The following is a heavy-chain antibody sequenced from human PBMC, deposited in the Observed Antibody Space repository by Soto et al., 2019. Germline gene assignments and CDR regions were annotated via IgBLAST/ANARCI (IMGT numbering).Heavy chain of an antibody. D-gene: IGHD2-2*01. V-gene: IGHV1-3*01. CDR1: GFTFSSYA. CDR3: ARGPGCSSTSCHPPRFDP. Sequence: QVQLVESGGGVVQPGRSLRLSCAASGFTFSSYAMHWVRQAPGKGLEWVGWINAGNGNTKYSQKFQGRVTITRDTSASTAYMELSSLRSEDTAVYYCARGPGCSSTSCHPPRFDPWGQGTLVTVSS. J-gene: IGHJ5*02. CDR2: INAGNGNT.